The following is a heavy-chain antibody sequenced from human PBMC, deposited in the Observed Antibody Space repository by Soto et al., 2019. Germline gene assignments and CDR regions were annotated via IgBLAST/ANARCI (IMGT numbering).Heavy chain of an antibody. CDR2: ISSSGSTI. V-gene: IGHV3-11*01. J-gene: IGHJ6*03. Sequence: GESLKISCAASGFTFSDYYMSWIRQAPGKGLEWVSYISSSGSTIYYADSVKGRFTISRDNAKNSLYLQMNSLRAEDTAVYYCARVEPPLRDWLIEDYMDVWGKGTTVTVSS. CDR1: GFTFSDYY. CDR3: ARVEPPLRDWLIEDYMDV. D-gene: IGHD3-9*01.